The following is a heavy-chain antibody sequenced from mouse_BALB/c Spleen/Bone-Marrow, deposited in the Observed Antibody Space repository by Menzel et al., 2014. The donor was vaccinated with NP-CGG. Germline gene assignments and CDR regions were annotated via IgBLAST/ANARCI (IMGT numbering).Heavy chain of an antibody. D-gene: IGHD1-1*01. J-gene: IGHJ3*01. Sequence: EVKLVESGAELVKPGASVKLSCTASGFNIKDPYMHWVKQRPEQGLEWIGRIDPANGNTKYDPKFQGKATITADTSSNTAYLQLSSLTSEDTAVYYCASYYYGSSTFAYWGQGTLVTVSA. CDR2: IDPANGNT. CDR3: ASYYYGSSTFAY. V-gene: IGHV14-3*02. CDR1: GFNIKDPY.